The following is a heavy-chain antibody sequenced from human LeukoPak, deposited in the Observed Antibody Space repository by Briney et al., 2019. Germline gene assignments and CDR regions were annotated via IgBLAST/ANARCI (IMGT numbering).Heavy chain of an antibody. Sequence: ASVKVSCKASGYTFTSYYMHWVRQAPGQGLEWMGIINPSGGSTSYAQKFQGRVTITADESTSTAYMELSSLRSEDTAVYYCARDDAQNYYDSSGYYSVYWGQGTLVTVSS. J-gene: IGHJ4*02. D-gene: IGHD3-22*01. CDR1: GYTFTSYY. V-gene: IGHV1-46*01. CDR3: ARDDAQNYYDSSGYYSVY. CDR2: INPSGGST.